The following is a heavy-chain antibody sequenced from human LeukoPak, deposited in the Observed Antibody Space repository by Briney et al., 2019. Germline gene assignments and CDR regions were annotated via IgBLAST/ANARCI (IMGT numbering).Heavy chain of an antibody. CDR2: IKQDGSEK. V-gene: IGHV3-7*01. CDR1: GFTFSNYW. J-gene: IGHJ4*02. Sequence: PGGSLRLSCEASGFTFSNYWMSWVRQAPGKGLEWVANIKQDGSEKNYVDSVKGRFTISRDNAKNSLYLQMSSLRAEDTAVYYCASTGYIAAAADYWGQGTLVTVSS. CDR3: ASTGYIAAAADY. D-gene: IGHD6-13*01.